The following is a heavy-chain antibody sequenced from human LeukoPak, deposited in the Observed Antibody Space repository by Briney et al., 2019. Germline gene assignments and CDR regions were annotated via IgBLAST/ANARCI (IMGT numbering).Heavy chain of an antibody. CDR2: IYYSGST. D-gene: IGHD1-26*01. J-gene: IGHJ4*02. CDR1: GGSISSSSYY. V-gene: IGHV4-39*01. CDR3: ARGELKWELPPIRARKSSYFDY. Sequence: SETLSLTCTVSGGSISSSSYYWDWIRQPPGKGLEWIGSIYYSGSTYYNPSLKSRVTISVDTSKNQFSRKLTAVTAADTAVYYCARGELKWELPPIRARKSSYFDYWGQGTLVTVSS.